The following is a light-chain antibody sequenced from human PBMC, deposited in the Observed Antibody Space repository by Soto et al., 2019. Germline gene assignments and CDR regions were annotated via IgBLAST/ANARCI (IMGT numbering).Light chain of an antibody. Sequence: QSALTQPPSVSGSPGQSVTISCTGTSSDVGNYNRVSWYQQPPGTAPKVIIYEVSNRPSGVPVRFSGSKSGNTASLTISGLQAEDEADYYCSSYTSSSTYVFGTGTKLTVL. V-gene: IGLV2-18*02. CDR1: SSDVGNYNR. CDR3: SSYTSSSTYV. CDR2: EVS. J-gene: IGLJ1*01.